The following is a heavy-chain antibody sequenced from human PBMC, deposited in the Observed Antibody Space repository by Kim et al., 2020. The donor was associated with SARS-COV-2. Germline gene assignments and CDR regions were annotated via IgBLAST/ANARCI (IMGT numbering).Heavy chain of an antibody. D-gene: IGHD3-10*01. J-gene: IGHJ6*04. CDR2: INHSGSI. CDR1: GGSFSGYH. CDR3: ERGRAGVVQSPILCIGPHYRFFLMLV. Sequence: SETLSLTCAVYGGSFSGYHWSWICQPPGTGLEWIGEINHSGSINYNPSLKSRVTISIDTSKNQFSLKLTSVTAADTGFYFCERGRAGVVQSPILCIGPHYRFFLMLVWRGGTTVTVFS. V-gene: IGHV4-34*01.